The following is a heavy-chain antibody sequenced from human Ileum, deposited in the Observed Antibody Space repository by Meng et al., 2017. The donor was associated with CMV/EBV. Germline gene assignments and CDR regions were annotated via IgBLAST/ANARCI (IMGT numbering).Heavy chain of an antibody. CDR1: DGSFSGYY. J-gene: IGHJ4*02. CDR2: INHRGIT. D-gene: IGHD1-1*01. CDR3: ARENWIDGY. V-gene: IGHV4-34*01. Sequence: LSRTCAVSDGSFSGYYWTWIRQSPGKRLEWIGEINHRGITQYNPSLKSRVTISVDTSKNQLSLRLSSVTAADTAVYYCARENWIDGYWGQGTLVTVSS.